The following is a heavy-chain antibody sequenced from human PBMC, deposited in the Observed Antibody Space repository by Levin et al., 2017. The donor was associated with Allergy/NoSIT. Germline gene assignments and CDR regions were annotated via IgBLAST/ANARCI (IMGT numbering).Heavy chain of an antibody. Sequence: GGSLRLSCTASGFTFSSYGMNWVRQAPGKGLEWVAIISYDGSNKKYADSVKGRFTISRDNSKNTLYLQMNSLRAEDTAVYYCAKDLGSNTPYYFDYWGQGTLVTVSS. J-gene: IGHJ4*02. V-gene: IGHV3-30*18. CDR1: GFTFSSYG. CDR2: ISYDGSNK. CDR3: AKDLGSNTPYYFDY. D-gene: IGHD1-26*01.